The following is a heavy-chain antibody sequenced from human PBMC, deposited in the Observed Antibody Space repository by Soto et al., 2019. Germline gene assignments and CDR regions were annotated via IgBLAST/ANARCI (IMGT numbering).Heavy chain of an antibody. CDR2: ISNDGSNK. J-gene: IGHJ5*02. CDR3: SRKDKSGYFNWFDP. V-gene: IGHV3-30-3*01. Sequence: GGSLRLSCAASGFIFSTYVMHWVRQAPGKGLEWVAVISNDGSNKHYADSVKGRFTISRDNYKSTLYVQMNSLRAEDTAVYFCSRKDKSGYFNWFDPWGQGTLVTVSS. D-gene: IGHD3-22*01. CDR1: GFIFSTYV.